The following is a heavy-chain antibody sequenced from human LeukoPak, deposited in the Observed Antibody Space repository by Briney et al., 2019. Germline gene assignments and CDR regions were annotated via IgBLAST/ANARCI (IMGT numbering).Heavy chain of an antibody. J-gene: IGHJ5*02. Sequence: GGSLRLSCAASGFTFSSYSMNWVRQAPGKGLEWVSSISSSSSYIYYADSVKGRFTISRDNAKNSLYLQTNSLRAEDTAVYYCAREGSAYYDILTGYFWFDPWGQGTLVTVSS. CDR1: GFTFSSYS. D-gene: IGHD3-9*01. CDR2: ISSSSSYI. CDR3: AREGSAYYDILTGYFWFDP. V-gene: IGHV3-21*01.